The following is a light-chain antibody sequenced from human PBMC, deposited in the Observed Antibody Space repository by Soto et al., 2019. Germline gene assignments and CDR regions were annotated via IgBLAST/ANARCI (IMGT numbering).Light chain of an antibody. Sequence: QSALTQPASVSGSLGQSITISCTGTSSDVGGYNYVSWYQQHPGKAPKLRIYDVSNRPSGVSNRFSGSKSGNTASLTISGLQADDEADYYCSSYTSSSTLVFGTGTKLTVL. CDR3: SSYTSSSTLV. CDR2: DVS. CDR1: SSDVGGYNY. J-gene: IGLJ1*01. V-gene: IGLV2-14*01.